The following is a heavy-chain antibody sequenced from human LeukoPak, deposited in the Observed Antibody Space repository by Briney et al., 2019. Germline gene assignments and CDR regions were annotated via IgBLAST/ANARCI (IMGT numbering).Heavy chain of an antibody. Sequence: PSETLSLTCTVSGGSISSYYWSWIRQPPGKGLEWIGYIYDSGRTNYSPSLKSRVTISVDTSKNQFSLKLSSVTAADTAVYFCARDLYCSSISCTGGKMDIWGQGTMVTVSS. J-gene: IGHJ3*02. CDR2: IYDSGRT. CDR3: ARDLYCSSISCTGGKMDI. V-gene: IGHV4-59*01. D-gene: IGHD2-2*01. CDR1: GGSISSYY.